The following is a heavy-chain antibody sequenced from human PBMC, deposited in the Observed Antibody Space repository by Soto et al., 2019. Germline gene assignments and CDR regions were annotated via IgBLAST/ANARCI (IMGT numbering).Heavy chain of an antibody. J-gene: IGHJ5*02. CDR3: AREASSSGWYAWFDP. D-gene: IGHD6-19*01. CDR2: INPNSGGT. Sequence: QVQLVQSGAEVKKPGASVKVSCKASGYTFTGYYMHLVRQAPGQGLEWMGWINPNSGGTNYAQKFQGWVTMTRDTSISTAYMELSRLRSDDTAVYYCAREASSSGWYAWFDPWGQGTLVTVSS. CDR1: GYTFTGYY. V-gene: IGHV1-2*04.